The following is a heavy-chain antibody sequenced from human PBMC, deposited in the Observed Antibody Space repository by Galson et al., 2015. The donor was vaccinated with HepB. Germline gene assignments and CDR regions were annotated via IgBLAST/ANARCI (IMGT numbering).Heavy chain of an antibody. D-gene: IGHD6-13*01. V-gene: IGHV1-3*01. CDR2: INAGNGNT. J-gene: IGHJ4*02. CDR3: ARDFGSWTDYFDY. Sequence: SVKVSCKASGYTFTSYAMHWVRQAPGQRLEWMGWINAGNGNTKYSQKFQGRVTITRDTSASTAYMELSSLRSEDTAVYYCARDFGSWTDYFDYWGQGTLVTVSS. CDR1: GYTFTSYA.